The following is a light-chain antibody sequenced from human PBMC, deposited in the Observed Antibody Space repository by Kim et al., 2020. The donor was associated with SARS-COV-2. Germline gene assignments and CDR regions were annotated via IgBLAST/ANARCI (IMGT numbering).Light chain of an antibody. CDR2: EGS. CDR3: CSYAGSSTWV. J-gene: IGLJ3*02. V-gene: IGLV2-23*01. Sequence: GQSITISCNGTSSDVGSYNLVSWYQQHQGKAPKLMIYEGSKRPSGVSNRFSGSKSGNTASLTISGLQAEDEADYYCCSYAGSSTWVFGGGTQLTVL. CDR1: SSDVGSYNL.